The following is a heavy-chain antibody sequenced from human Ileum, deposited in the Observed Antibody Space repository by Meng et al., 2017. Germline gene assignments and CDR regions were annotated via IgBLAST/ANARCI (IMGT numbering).Heavy chain of an antibody. V-gene: IGHV4-39*02. J-gene: IGHJ4*02. CDR3: ASARYDN. Sequence: QLQLQESGPGLVKPSETLSFTCTLSGGSISGSTDYWVWIRQPPGKGLEWIGSFYYPALASYNPSLKSRVTISADTSRNNFSLRLTSVTAADTAVYYCASARYDNWGQGTLVTVSS. CDR1: GGSISGSTDY. CDR2: FYYPALA.